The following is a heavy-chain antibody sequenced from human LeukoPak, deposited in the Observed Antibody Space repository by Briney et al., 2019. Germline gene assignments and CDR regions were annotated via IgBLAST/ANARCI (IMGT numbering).Heavy chain of an antibody. CDR2: ISLTGET. Sequence: SETLTLTCSVSGVSISSTSWWSSVRQPPGQGLEWIGEISLTGETNYNPSLNGRVTMSLDESRNQLSLDLTSVTAADTAIYYCSRESGAFCPFGYWGQGTLVTVPP. D-gene: IGHD1-26*01. CDR1: GVSISSTSW. V-gene: IGHV4-4*02. J-gene: IGHJ4*02. CDR3: SRESGAFCPFGY.